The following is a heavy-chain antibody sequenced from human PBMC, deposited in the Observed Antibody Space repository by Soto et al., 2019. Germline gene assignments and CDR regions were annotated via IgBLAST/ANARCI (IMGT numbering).Heavy chain of an antibody. CDR3: ARDKVDYGGRDAFDI. CDR2: IWYDGSNK. D-gene: IGHD4-17*01. CDR1: GFTFSSYG. J-gene: IGHJ3*02. Sequence: HPVGSLRLSCAASGFTFSSYGMHWVRQAPGKGLEWVAVIWYDGSNKYYADSVKGRFTISRDNSKNTLYLQMNSLRAEDTAVYYCARDKVDYGGRDAFDIWGQGTMVTVSS. V-gene: IGHV3-33*01.